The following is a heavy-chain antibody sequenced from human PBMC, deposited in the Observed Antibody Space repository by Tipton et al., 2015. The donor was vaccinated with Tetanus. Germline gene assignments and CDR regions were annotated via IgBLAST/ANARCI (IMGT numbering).Heavy chain of an antibody. J-gene: IGHJ4*02. CDR2: ISGRDGNT. CDR1: GFTFSSYA. D-gene: IGHD6-19*01. V-gene: IGHV3-23*01. Sequence: SLRLSCAASGFTFSSYAMNWVRQAPGKGLEWVAAISGRDGNTYYADSVRGRFTISRDNSKNSLYLQMNSLRAEDTAFYYCAKVSPNTSGCLDYWGQGTLVTVSS. CDR3: AKVSPNTSGCLDY.